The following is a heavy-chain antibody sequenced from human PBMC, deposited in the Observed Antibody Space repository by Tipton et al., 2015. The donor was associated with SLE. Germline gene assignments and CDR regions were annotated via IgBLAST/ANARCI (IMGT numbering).Heavy chain of an antibody. CDR3: ARDGYSYPFDY. D-gene: IGHD5-18*01. V-gene: IGHV4-34*01. CDR1: GGSLSGYY. CDR2: INHSGST. Sequence: LRLSCAVNGGSLSGYYWVWIRQPPEKGLEWIGEINHSGSTNYNPSLKSRVTISVDTSKNQFSLKLTSVTAADTAVYYCARDGYSYPFDYWGQGTLVTVSS. J-gene: IGHJ4*02.